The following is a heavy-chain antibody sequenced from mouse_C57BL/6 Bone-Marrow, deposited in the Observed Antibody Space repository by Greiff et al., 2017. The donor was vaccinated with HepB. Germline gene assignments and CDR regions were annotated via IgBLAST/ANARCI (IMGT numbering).Heavy chain of an antibody. CDR3: ARAGIYYFDY. J-gene: IGHJ2*01. V-gene: IGHV1-81*01. D-gene: IGHD4-1*01. CDR1: GYTFTSYG. CDR2: IYPRSGNT. Sequence: QVHVKQSGAELARPGASVKLSCKASGYTFTSYGISWVKQRTGQGLEWIGEIYPRSGNTYYNEKFKGKATLTADKSSSTAYMELRSLTSEDSAVYFCARAGIYYFDYWGQGTTLTVSS.